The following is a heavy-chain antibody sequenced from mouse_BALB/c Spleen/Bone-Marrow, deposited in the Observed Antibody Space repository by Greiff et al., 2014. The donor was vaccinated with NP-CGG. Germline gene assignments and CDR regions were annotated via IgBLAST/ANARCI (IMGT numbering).Heavy chain of an antibody. J-gene: IGHJ3*01. CDR2: INPYNGDA. Sequence: EVMLVESGPELVKPGASVKISCKASGYSFTGYFMNWVMQSHGKSLEWIGRINPYNGDAFYNQKFKGKATLTVDKSSSTAHMELRSLASEDSAVYYCARSRDGWFAYWGQGTLVTVSA. CDR3: ARSRDGWFAY. V-gene: IGHV1-20*02. CDR1: GYSFTGYF.